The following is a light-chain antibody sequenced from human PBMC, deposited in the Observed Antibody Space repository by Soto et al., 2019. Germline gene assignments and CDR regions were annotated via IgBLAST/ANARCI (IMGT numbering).Light chain of an antibody. CDR2: AAS. CDR1: QGLSGM. V-gene: IGKV1-12*01. CDR3: LQGNRFPLT. J-gene: IGKJ4*01. Sequence: DIQMTQSPSSVSASVGDRVTITCRASQGLSGMLSWYQQKPGKAPKLLISAASRLQSGVRSSFSGSGSGTDVTLPSSSLQPVDVATYYCLQGNRFPLTFGGGTRVEIK.